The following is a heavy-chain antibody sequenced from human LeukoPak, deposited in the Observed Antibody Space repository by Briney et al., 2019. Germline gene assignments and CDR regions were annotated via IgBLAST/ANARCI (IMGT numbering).Heavy chain of an antibody. CDR2: ISSSSSTI. D-gene: IGHD5-18*01. CDR3: ARYVDTTMLT. CDR1: GFTFSSYT. Sequence: PGGSLRLSCAASGFTFSSYTMDWVRQAPGKGLEWVSYISSSSSTIYYADSVKGRFTISRDNAKNSLYLQMNSLRDEDTAVYYCARYVDTTMLTWGQGTLVTVSS. V-gene: IGHV3-48*02. J-gene: IGHJ4*02.